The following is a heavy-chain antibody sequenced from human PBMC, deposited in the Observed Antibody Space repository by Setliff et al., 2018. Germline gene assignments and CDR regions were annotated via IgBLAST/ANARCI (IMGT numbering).Heavy chain of an antibody. Sequence: GASVKVSCKGSGYIFTSSGISWVRQAPGQGLEWMGWISGFNGVAKYAQNFQDRVTMATDTSTNMAYMELRSLRSDDTALYYCARNNFYVCSGYYYAPHYWGQGTLVTVSS. CDR1: GYIFTSSG. J-gene: IGHJ4*02. CDR3: ARNNFYVCSGYYYAPHY. V-gene: IGHV1-18*01. CDR2: ISGFNGVA. D-gene: IGHD3-22*01.